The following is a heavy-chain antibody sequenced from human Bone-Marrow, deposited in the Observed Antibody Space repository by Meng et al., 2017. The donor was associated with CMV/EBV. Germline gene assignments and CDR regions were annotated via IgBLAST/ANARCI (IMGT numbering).Heavy chain of an antibody. V-gene: IGHV4-59*12. D-gene: IGHD2-2*01. J-gene: IGHJ6*02. CDR2: IYYSGST. Sequence: GSLRLSCTVSGGSISSYYWSWIRQPPGKGLEWIGYIYYSGSTNYNPSLKSRVTISVDTSKNQFSLKLSSVTAADTAVYYCARGAVVVVPADRKYYYYGMDVWGQGTTVTVSS. CDR1: GGSISSYY. CDR3: ARGAVVVVPADRKYYYYGMDV.